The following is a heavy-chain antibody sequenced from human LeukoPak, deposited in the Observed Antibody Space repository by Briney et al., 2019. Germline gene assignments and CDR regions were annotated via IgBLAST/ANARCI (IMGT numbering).Heavy chain of an antibody. CDR2: MSGSGGMT. J-gene: IGHJ4*02. CDR1: GFIFNNYA. Sequence: PGGSLRLSCAASGFIFNNYAMTWVRQAPGKGLEWVSAMSGSGGMTYSADSVKGRFTISRDNSKNTLDLQMNSLRADDTAVYYCAKGPFSYYDSSGYNYYDLWGQGTLVTVSS. CDR3: AKGPFSYYDSSGYNYYDL. V-gene: IGHV3-23*01. D-gene: IGHD3-22*01.